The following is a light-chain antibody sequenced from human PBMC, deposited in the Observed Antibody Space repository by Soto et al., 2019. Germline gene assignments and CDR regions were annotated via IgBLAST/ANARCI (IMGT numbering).Light chain of an antibody. Sequence: QSALTQPASVSGSPGQSITISCTGTSSDVGSYNLVSWYQQHPGKAPTLMIYEVSKRPSGVSNRFSGSKSGNTASLTISGLQDEDEADDYCCFYAGSSTLVVFGGGTKLTVL. J-gene: IGLJ2*01. V-gene: IGLV2-23*02. CDR3: CFYAGSSTLVV. CDR1: SSDVGSYNL. CDR2: EVS.